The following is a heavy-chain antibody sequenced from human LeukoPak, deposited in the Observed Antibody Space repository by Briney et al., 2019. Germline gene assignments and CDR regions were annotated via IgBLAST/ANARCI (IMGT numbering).Heavy chain of an antibody. D-gene: IGHD4-17*01. J-gene: IGHJ4*02. CDR2: ISGSSSYI. V-gene: IGHV3-21*01. CDR3: ARGSEKGTVTTFDY. Sequence: GGSLRLSCAASGFTFSSYSMNWVRQAPGKGLEWVSSISGSSSYIYYADSVKGRFTISRDNAKNSLSLQMNSLRAEDTAVYYCARGSEKGTVTTFDYWGQGTLVTVSS. CDR1: GFTFSSYS.